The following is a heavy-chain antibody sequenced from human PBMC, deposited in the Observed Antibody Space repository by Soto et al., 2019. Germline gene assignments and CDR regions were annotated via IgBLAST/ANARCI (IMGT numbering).Heavy chain of an antibody. V-gene: IGHV3-23*01. Sequence: LSCAASGFTFSSYAMSWVRQAPGKGLEWVSAISGSGGSTYYADSVKGRFTISRDNSKNTLYLQMNSLRAEDTAVYYCARPIMTTPILGAFDIWGQGTMVTVSS. CDR3: ARPIMTTPILGAFDI. D-gene: IGHD4-17*01. CDR1: GFTFSSYA. J-gene: IGHJ3*02. CDR2: ISGSGGST.